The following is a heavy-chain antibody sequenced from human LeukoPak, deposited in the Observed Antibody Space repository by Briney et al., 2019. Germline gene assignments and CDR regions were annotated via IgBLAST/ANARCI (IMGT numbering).Heavy chain of an antibody. CDR2: ISGRGGRT. CDR1: GVTLRSYA. CDR3: PQVQSYYYESSGPTDAFDI. J-gene: IGHJ3*02. V-gene: IGHV3-23*01. D-gene: IGHD3-22*01. Sequence: GGSLRLSCAASGVTLRSYAMSWVREAPGEGVEWGSDISGRGGRTYSADSVKGRFTISKDNSKNTLYLQMNSRRAEGTAVYYGPQVQSYYYESSGPTDAFDISGQGKMVTVSS.